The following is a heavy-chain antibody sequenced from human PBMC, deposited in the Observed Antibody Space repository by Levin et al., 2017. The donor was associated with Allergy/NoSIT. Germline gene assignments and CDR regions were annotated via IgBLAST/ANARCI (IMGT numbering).Heavy chain of an antibody. D-gene: IGHD3-16*02. J-gene: IGHJ4*02. V-gene: IGHV4-59*01. CDR3: ARGLGESSRYTHGY. Sequence: SQTLSLPCTVSGGSIFNYYWTWIRQPPGEGLEWIGSISSSGSTNYNPSLRGRVIFSLDTSKNQLSLKMSSVTAADTAVYYCARGLGESSRYTHGYWGQGTLVTVSS. CDR1: GGSIFNYY. CDR2: ISSSGST.